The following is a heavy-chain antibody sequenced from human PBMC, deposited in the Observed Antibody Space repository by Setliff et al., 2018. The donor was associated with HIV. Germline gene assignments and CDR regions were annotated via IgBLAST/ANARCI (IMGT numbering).Heavy chain of an antibody. CDR3: ARGNTMVTDFDY. CDR1: GLIFSSYE. V-gene: IGHV3-48*03. Sequence: GGSLRLSCAASGLIFSSYEMNWVRQAPGKGLEWISFIGGHGSIIHYADSVKGRFTISRDNAKNSVYLQMNSLRAEDTAVYYCARGNTMVTDFDYWGQGALVTVSS. J-gene: IGHJ4*02. D-gene: IGHD3-10*01. CDR2: IGGHGSII.